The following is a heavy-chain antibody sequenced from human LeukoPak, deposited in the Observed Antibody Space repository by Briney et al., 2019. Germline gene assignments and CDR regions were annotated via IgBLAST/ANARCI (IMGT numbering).Heavy chain of an antibody. J-gene: IGHJ4*02. CDR3: ARDTDIVVVVAAQGLDY. Sequence: ASVKVSCKASGYTFTSYGISWVRQPPGQGLEWMGWITAYNGNTNCGQKLQGRVTMTTDTSTSTAYMELRSLRSDDTAVYDCARDTDIVVVVAAQGLDYWGQGTLVTVSS. CDR2: ITAYNGNT. CDR1: GYTFTSYG. D-gene: IGHD2-15*01. V-gene: IGHV1-18*01.